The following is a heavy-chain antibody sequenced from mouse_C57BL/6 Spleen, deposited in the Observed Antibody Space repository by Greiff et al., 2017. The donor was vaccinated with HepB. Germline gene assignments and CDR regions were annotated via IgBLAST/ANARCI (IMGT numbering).Heavy chain of an antibody. CDR3: ARSPYDYDVNFDV. D-gene: IGHD2-4*01. V-gene: IGHV1-72*01. J-gene: IGHJ1*03. CDR2: IDPNSGGT. Sequence: QVQLKQPGAELVKPGASVKLSCKASGYTFTSYWMHWVKQRPGRGLEWIGRIDPNSGGTKYNEKFKSKATLTVDKPSSTAYMQLSSLTSEDSAVYDCARSPYDYDVNFDVWGTGTTVTVSS. CDR1: GYTFTSYW.